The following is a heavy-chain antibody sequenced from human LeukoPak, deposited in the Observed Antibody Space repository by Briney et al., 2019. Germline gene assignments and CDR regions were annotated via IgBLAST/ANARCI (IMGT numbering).Heavy chain of an antibody. Sequence: SRTLSLTCTVSGGSISSGGYYWSWIRQHPGKGLEWIGYIYYSGSTYYNPSLKSRVTISVDTSKNQFSLKLSSVTAADTAVYYCARSLYSNYVVHYWGQGTLVTVSS. CDR2: IYYSGST. D-gene: IGHD4-11*01. CDR1: GGSISSGGYY. V-gene: IGHV4-31*03. J-gene: IGHJ4*02. CDR3: ARSLYSNYVVHY.